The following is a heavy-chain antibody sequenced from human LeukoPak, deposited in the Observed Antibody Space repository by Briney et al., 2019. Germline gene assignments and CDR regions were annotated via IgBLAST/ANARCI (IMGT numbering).Heavy chain of an antibody. J-gene: IGHJ4*02. CDR1: GYTFTGYY. CDR3: ARFPSYDILTGYYVVDY. D-gene: IGHD3-9*01. Sequence: ASVKVSCKASGYTFTGYYMHWMRQAPGQGLEWMGWINPNSGGTNYAQKFQGRVTMTRDTSISTAYMELSRLRSDDTAVYYCARFPSYDILTGYYVVDYWGQGTLVTVSS. V-gene: IGHV1-2*02. CDR2: INPNSGGT.